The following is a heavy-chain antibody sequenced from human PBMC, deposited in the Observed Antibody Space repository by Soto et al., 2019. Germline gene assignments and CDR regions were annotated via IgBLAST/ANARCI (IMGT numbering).Heavy chain of an antibody. CDR3: AASCVACGGFNYYGMDV. Sequence: QVQLQESGPGLVKPSQTLSLTCTVSGGSISSGGYYWYWIRQHPGKGLEWIGYIYYSGTTYYNPSLKSRVTTSVDTSKNQCSLKLSSVTAADTAVYYCAASCVACGGFNYYGMDVWGQGTTVTVSS. J-gene: IGHJ6*02. CDR2: IYYSGTT. CDR1: GGSISSGGYY. V-gene: IGHV4-31*03. D-gene: IGHD2-21*01.